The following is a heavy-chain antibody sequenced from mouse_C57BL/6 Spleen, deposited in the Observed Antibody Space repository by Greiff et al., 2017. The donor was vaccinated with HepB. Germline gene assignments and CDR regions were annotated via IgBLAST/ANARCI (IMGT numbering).Heavy chain of an antibody. Sequence: VQLQQSGAELARPGASVKMSCKASGYTFTSYTMHWVKQRPGQGLEWIGYINPSSGYTKYNQKFKDKATLTADKSSSTAYMQLSSLTSEDSAVYDCARWGGKFITTEALDYWGQGTSVTVSS. CDR1: GYTFTSYT. CDR3: ARWGGKFITTEALDY. J-gene: IGHJ4*01. V-gene: IGHV1-4*01. D-gene: IGHD1-1*01. CDR2: INPSSGYT.